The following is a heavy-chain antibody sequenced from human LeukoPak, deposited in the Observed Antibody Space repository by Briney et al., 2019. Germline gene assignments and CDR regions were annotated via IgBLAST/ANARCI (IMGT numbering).Heavy chain of an antibody. D-gene: IGHD3-9*01. CDR1: GYTFTTYY. CDR3: ARGHFDWSLPRDYYFDY. J-gene: IGHJ4*02. V-gene: IGHV1-46*01. Sequence: ASVKVSCKASGYTFTTYYIHWVRQAPGQGLEWMGLINPSGGSTTNAQKFQGRVTMTSDTSTRRVYMELSSLRSDDTAVYFCARGHFDWSLPRDYYFDYWGQGTLVTVSS. CDR2: INPSGGST.